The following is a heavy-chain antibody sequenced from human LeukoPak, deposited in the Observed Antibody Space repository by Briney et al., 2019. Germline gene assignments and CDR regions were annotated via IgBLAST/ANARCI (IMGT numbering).Heavy chain of an antibody. CDR3: ARVPFYDILTAGDAFDI. CDR1: GYTFTSYG. Sequence: ASVKVSCKASGYTFTSYGISWVRQAPGQGLEWMGWISAYNGNTNYAQKLQGRVTMTTDTSTSTAYMELRSLRSDDTAVYYCARVPFYDILTAGDAFDIWGQGTMVTVSS. D-gene: IGHD3-9*01. J-gene: IGHJ3*02. V-gene: IGHV1-18*01. CDR2: ISAYNGNT.